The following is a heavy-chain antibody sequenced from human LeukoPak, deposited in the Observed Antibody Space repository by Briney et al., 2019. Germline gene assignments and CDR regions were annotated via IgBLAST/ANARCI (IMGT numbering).Heavy chain of an antibody. CDR3: ARGPMYYDILTGSHYYYYYMDV. V-gene: IGHV1-69*10. CDR2: IIPILGTA. Sequence: SVKVSCKASGGTFNSYGIIWVRQAPGQGLEWMGGIIPILGTANYAQKFQGRVTISADKSTSTAYMELSSLRSEDTAVYYCARGPMYYDILTGSHYYYYYMDVWGKGTTVTISS. J-gene: IGHJ6*03. CDR1: GGTFNSYG. D-gene: IGHD3-9*01.